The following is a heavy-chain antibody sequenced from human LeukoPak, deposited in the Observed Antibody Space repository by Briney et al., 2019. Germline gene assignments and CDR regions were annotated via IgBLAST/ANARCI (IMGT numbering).Heavy chain of an antibody. CDR3: ARGIAVGDAEFFQH. V-gene: IGHV1-18*01. J-gene: IGHJ1*01. CDR2: ISAYNGNR. D-gene: IGHD6-19*01. Sequence: ASVKVSCKASGYTFCNYGIAWVRQAPGQGLEWMGWISAYNGNRNYAQEFQGRVTMTTETSTSTAFMELRSLRSDDTAVYYCARGIAVGDAEFFQHWGQGTLVIVSS. CDR1: GYTFCNYG.